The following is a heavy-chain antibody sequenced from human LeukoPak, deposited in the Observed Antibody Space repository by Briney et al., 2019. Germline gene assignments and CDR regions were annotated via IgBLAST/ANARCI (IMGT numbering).Heavy chain of an antibody. J-gene: IGHJ6*03. Sequence: GGSLRLSCAASGFTFSSYGMHWVRQAPGKGLEWVAFIRYDGSNKYYADSVKGRFTISRDNAKNTLYLQINSLRVEDTAVYYCARDSSVFLGHYNYYYMDVWGKGTTVTVSS. CDR1: GFTFSSYG. CDR2: IRYDGSNK. CDR3: ARDSSVFLGHYNYYYMDV. V-gene: IGHV3-30*02. D-gene: IGHD3-22*01.